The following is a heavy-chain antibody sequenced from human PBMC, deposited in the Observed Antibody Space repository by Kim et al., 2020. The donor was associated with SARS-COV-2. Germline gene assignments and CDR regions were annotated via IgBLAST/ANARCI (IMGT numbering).Heavy chain of an antibody. CDR3: ARSPRSSGWYRGRYFDY. J-gene: IGHJ4*02. V-gene: IGHV4-59*01. D-gene: IGHD6-19*01. CDR1: GGSISSYY. Sequence: SETLSLTCTVSGGSISSYYWSWIRQPPGKGLEWIGDIYYSGSTNDNPSLKSRVTISVDTSKNQFSLKLSSVTAADTAVYYCARSPRSSGWYRGRYFDYWGQGTLVTVSS. CDR2: IYYSGST.